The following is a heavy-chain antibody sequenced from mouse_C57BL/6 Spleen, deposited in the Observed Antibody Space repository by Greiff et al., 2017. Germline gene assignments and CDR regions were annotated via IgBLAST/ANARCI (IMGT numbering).Heavy chain of an antibody. CDR2: IDPSDSYT. J-gene: IGHJ2*01. V-gene: IGHV1-50*01. CDR1: GYTFTSYW. Sequence: QVQLQQPGAELVKPGASVKLSCKASGYTFTSYWMQWVKQRPGQGLEWIGEIDPSDSYTNYNQKFKGKATLTVDTSSSTAYMQLSSLTSEDSAVYYCARSGLGPYFDYWGQGTTLTVSS. CDR3: ARSGLGPYFDY. D-gene: IGHD3-3*01.